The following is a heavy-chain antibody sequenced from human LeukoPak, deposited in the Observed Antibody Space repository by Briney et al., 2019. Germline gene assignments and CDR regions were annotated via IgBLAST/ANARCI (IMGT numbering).Heavy chain of an antibody. J-gene: IGHJ3*02. CDR2: IYTSGST. CDR3: ARALSLQAFDI. CDR1: GGSFTSYY. D-gene: IGHD3-16*01. Sequence: PSETLSLTCTVSGGSFTSYYWSWIRQPPGKGLEWIGYIYTSGSTNYNPSLKSRVTISVDTSKNQFSLKLSSVTAADTAVYFCARALSLQAFDIWGQGTMVTVSS. V-gene: IGHV4-4*09.